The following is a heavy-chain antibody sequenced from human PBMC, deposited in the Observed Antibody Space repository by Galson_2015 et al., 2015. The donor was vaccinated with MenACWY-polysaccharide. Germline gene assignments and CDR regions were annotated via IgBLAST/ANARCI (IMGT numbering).Heavy chain of an antibody. CDR3: AKANRGGYCSPGGACWFDP. Sequence: SLRLSCAASGFTFTNYAMNWVRQAPGKGLEWVSSIGGSGTTYYADSVKGRFTISRDNSKNMVYLQMNSLRAEDTAIYYCAKANRGGYCSPGGACWFDPWGQGSLVIVSS. J-gene: IGHJ5*02. D-gene: IGHD2-21*01. V-gene: IGHV3-23*01. CDR1: GFTFTNYA. CDR2: IGGSGTT.